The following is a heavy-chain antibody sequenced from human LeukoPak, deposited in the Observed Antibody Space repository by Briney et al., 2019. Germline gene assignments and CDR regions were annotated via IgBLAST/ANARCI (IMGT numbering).Heavy chain of an antibody. J-gene: IGHJ4*02. CDR2: ISSSSTTI. D-gene: IGHD2-15*01. CDR1: GFRFTYYG. CDR3: ARQFCSGGSCYSGDFFDY. V-gene: IGHV3-48*04. Sequence: PGGSLRLSCAASGFRFTYYGMNWVRQAPGKGLEWVSCISSSSTTIYYADSVKGRFTISRDNAKNSLYLQMNSLRAEDTAVYYCARQFCSGGSCYSGDFFDYRGQGTLVTVSS.